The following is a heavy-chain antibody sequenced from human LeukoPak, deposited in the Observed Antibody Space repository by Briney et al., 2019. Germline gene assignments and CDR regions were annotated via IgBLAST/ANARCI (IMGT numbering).Heavy chain of an antibody. D-gene: IGHD2-2*01. CDR3: ARDYCSTTTCLDY. V-gene: IGHV3-33*08. J-gene: IGHJ4*02. CDR1: GFTVSSNY. Sequence: GGSLRLSCAASGFTVSSNYMSWVRQAPGKGLEWVALIWYDGSKKYYVDSVKGRFTISRDDSENTLSLHMNSLRAEDTAMYYCARDYCSTTTCLDYWGQGTLVTVSS. CDR2: IWYDGSKK.